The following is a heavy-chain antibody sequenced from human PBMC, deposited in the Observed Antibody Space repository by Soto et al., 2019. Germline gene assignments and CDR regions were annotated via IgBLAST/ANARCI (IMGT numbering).Heavy chain of an antibody. CDR1: GGSISSGGYS. D-gene: IGHD4-17*01. V-gene: IGHV4-30-2*01. J-gene: IGHJ4*02. Sequence: SETLSLTCAVSGGSISSGGYSWSWIRQPPGKGLEWIGYIYHSGSTYYNPSLKSRVTISVDRSKNQFSLKLSSVTAADTAVYYCARASTTVTTLDYWGQGTLVTGSS. CDR2: IYHSGST. CDR3: ARASTTVTTLDY.